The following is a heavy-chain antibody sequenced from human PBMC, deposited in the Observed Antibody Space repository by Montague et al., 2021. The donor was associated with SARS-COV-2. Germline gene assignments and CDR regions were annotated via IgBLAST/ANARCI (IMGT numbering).Heavy chain of an antibody. V-gene: IGHV4-39*07. CDR2: MYYSGST. J-gene: IGHJ6*02. D-gene: IGHD3-10*01. Sequence: SETLSLTCTVSGGSISSSNYYWGWLRQPPGKGLEWIGNMYYSGSTYYNPSLKSRVTISIDTSKNQFSLKLSSVTAADTAVYYYARDDIVLQGVTKGMDVWGQGTTVTVSS. CDR3: ARDDIVLQGVTKGMDV. CDR1: GGSISSSNYY.